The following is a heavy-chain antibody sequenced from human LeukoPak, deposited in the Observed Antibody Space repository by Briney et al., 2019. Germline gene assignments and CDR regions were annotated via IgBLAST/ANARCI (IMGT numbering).Heavy chain of an antibody. D-gene: IGHD3-22*01. J-gene: IGHJ4*02. CDR2: IYPGDSDT. Sequence: GESLKISCKGSGCSFTSYWIGWVRQMPGKGLEWMGIIYPGDSDTRYSPSFQGQVTISADKSISTAYLQWSSLKASDTAMYYCARHRYYYDSSGLTEFDYWGQGTLVTVSS. V-gene: IGHV5-51*01. CDR1: GCSFTSYW. CDR3: ARHRYYYDSSGLTEFDY.